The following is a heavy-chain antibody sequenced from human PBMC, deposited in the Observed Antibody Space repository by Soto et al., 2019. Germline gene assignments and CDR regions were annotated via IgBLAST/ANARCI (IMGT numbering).Heavy chain of an antibody. Sequence: SVKVSCKASGGTFSSYAISWVRKAPGQGLEWMGGIIPIFGTANYAQKFQGRVTITADESTSTAYMELSSLRSEDTAVYYCARDPPCGGGSCYRDNYYYYGMDVWG. CDR2: IIPIFGTA. D-gene: IGHD2-15*01. CDR3: ARDPPCGGGSCYRDNYYYYGMDV. V-gene: IGHV1-69*01. J-gene: IGHJ6*02. CDR1: GGTFSSYA.